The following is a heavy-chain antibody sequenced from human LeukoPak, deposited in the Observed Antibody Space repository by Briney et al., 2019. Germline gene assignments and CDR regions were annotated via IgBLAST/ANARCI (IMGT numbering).Heavy chain of an antibody. D-gene: IGHD6-6*01. Sequence: PGGSLRLPCAASGFTFSNYWMSWVRQAPGKGLEWVANIKQDGSEKYYVDSVKGRFTISRDNAKKSLYLQMNSLRAEDTAVYYCARDYRSSSGRSIDYWGQGTMVTVSS. V-gene: IGHV3-7*01. CDR2: IKQDGSEK. CDR1: GFTFSNYW. CDR3: ARDYRSSSGRSIDY. J-gene: IGHJ4*02.